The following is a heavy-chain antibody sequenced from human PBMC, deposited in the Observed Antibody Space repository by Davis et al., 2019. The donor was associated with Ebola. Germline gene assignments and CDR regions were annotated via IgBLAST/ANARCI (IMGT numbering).Heavy chain of an antibody. J-gene: IGHJ6*02. CDR1: GFTFSSFA. CDR3: ARQLPYYSYGMGV. Sequence: GGSLRLSCAASGFTFSSFAMSWVRQAPGKGLEWVSPISGSGVSTYYADSVKGRFTISRDNSKNTLYLQMNSLRAEDTAVYFCARQLPYYSYGMGVWGQGTTVTVSS. D-gene: IGHD2-2*01. V-gene: IGHV3-23*01. CDR2: ISGSGVST.